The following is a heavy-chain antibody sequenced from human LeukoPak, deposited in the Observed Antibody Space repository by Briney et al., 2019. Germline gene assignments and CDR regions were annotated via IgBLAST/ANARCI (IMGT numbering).Heavy chain of an antibody. J-gene: IGHJ6*02. CDR2: ISGSGGST. Sequence: GGSLRLSCAASGFTFSSYWMHWVRQAPGKGLEWVSAISGSGGSTYYADSVKGRFTISRDNSKNTLYLQMNSLRAEDTAVYYCAKDWGFSRAIGMDVWGQGTTVTVSS. V-gene: IGHV3-23*01. CDR1: GFTFSSYW. D-gene: IGHD2-2*01. CDR3: AKDWGFSRAIGMDV.